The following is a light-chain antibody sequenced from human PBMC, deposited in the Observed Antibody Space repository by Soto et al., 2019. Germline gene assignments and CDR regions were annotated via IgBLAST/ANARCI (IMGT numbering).Light chain of an antibody. CDR3: KQYGSSRT. V-gene: IGKV3-20*01. Sequence: EIGLTQSPGTLSLSPGERDTLSCRASQSVRISYLAWYHQKPGQAPSLLIYGASSRATGIPDRFSCSGSETDFTRTSSGLEPEELAVYYCKQYGSSRTFGQGNKEKIK. CDR1: QSVRISY. CDR2: GAS. J-gene: IGKJ1*01.